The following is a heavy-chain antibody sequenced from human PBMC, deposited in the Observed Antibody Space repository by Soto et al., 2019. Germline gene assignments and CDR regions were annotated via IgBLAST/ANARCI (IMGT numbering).Heavy chain of an antibody. J-gene: IGHJ6*02. CDR2: IWYDGSHK. Sequence: GGSLRLSCAASGFTFSSYGMHWVRQAPGKGLEWVAVIWYDGSHKYYADSVKGRFTISRDNSKNTLYLQMNSLRAEDTAVYYCGRYISNYGMDVWGQGTTVTVSS. CDR3: GRYISNYGMDV. CDR1: GFTFSSYG. V-gene: IGHV3-33*01.